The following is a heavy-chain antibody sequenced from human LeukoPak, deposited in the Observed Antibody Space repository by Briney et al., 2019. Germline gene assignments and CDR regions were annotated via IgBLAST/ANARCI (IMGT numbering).Heavy chain of an antibody. CDR3: ARALSRGYSGYDYGLGY. CDR1: GYTFINYG. CDR2: ISASNGNT. J-gene: IGHJ4*02. V-gene: IGHV1-18*01. D-gene: IGHD5-12*01. Sequence: GASVKVSCKASGYTFINYGVTWVRQAPGQGLEWMGWISASNGNTNYAQKLQGRVTMTTETSTSTVYMELRSLRSDDTAVYYCARALSRGYSGYDYGLGYWGQGTLVTVSS.